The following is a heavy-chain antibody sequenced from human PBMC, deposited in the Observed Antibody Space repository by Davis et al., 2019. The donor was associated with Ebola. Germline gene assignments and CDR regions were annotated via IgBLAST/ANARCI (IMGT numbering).Heavy chain of an antibody. J-gene: IGHJ4*02. CDR2: INHSGST. V-gene: IGHV4-34*01. CDR3: ARQGGRLRYFDWLPRGFDY. Sequence: SETLSLTCAVYGGSFSGYYWSWIRQPPGKGLEWIGEINHSGSTNYNPSLKSRVTISVDTSKNQFSLQLSSVTAADTAVYYCARQGGRLRYFDWLPRGFDYWGQGTLVTVSS. CDR1: GGSFSGYY. D-gene: IGHD3-9*01.